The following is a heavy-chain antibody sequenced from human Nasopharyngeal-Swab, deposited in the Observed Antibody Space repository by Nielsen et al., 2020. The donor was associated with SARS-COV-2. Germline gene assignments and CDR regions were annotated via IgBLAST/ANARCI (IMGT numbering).Heavy chain of an antibody. CDR3: ARDLGGFGGY. CDR2: INTDGRRT. CDR1: GFSFSTFW. D-gene: IGHD4-23*01. J-gene: IGHJ4*02. Sequence: GESLKISCAASGFSFSTFWMHWVRQVPGEGLVWVSRINTDGRRTNYAESVKGRFTISRDNVKNMLYLQMNNLRPEDTAVYYCARDLGGFGGYWGQGTLPPSPQ. V-gene: IGHV3-74*01.